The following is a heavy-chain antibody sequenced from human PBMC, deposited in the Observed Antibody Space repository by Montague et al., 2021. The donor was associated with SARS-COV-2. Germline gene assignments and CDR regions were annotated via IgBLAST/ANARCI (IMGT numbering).Heavy chain of an antibody. CDR1: GDSISSGRCY. Sequence: SETLSLTCTVSGDSISSGRCYWGWIREPPGKGLEWIGNIYPSATTYYXPSLKSRVTISVDTSRNQFSMKLISVTAADTAVYFCAGEYTFLLGYGHNTFVEYWGQGTLVTVSS. CDR3: AGEYTFLLGYGHNTFVEY. J-gene: IGHJ4*02. V-gene: IGHV4-39*07. CDR2: IYPSATT. D-gene: IGHD4-17*01.